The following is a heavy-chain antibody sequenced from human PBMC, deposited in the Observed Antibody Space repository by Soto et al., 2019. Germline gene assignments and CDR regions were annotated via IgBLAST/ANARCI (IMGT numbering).Heavy chain of an antibody. D-gene: IGHD3-16*01. Sequence: QVTLKESGPVLVKPTETLTLTCTVSGFSFSNARMGVSWIRQPPGKALEWLAYIFSNDEKSYSTSLKSRLTISKDTYKSQVVLTMNHVDPVDTATYYCARVLGVPHYFDYWGQGTLVTVSS. CDR3: ARVLGVPHYFDY. CDR2: IFSNDEK. V-gene: IGHV2-26*01. J-gene: IGHJ4*02. CDR1: GFSFSNARMG.